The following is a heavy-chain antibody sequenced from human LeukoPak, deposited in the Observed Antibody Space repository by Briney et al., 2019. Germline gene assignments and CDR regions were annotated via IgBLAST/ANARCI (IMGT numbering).Heavy chain of an antibody. CDR2: ISGSGGST. D-gene: IGHD5-24*01. CDR1: GFTFSSYA. J-gene: IGHJ4*02. Sequence: GGSLLLSCAASGFTFSSYAMSWVRPAPGKWLGWVSAISGSGGSTYYADSVKGRFTISRDNSKNTLYLQMNSLRAEDTAVYYCAKDDGDGYNYAFDYWGQGTLVTVSS. CDR3: AKDDGDGYNYAFDY. V-gene: IGHV3-23*01.